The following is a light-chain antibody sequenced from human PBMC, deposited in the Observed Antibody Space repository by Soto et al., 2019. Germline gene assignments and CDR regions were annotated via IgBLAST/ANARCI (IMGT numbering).Light chain of an antibody. J-gene: IGKJ4*01. CDR1: QGISSY. Sequence: AIRITQSPSSFSASTGDRATITCRASQGISSYLAWYQQKPGKAPKLLIYAASTLQSGVPSRFSGSGSGTDFTLTISCLQSEDFATYYCQQYYSYPPSFGGGTKVEIK. CDR2: AAS. CDR3: QQYYSYPPS. V-gene: IGKV1-8*01.